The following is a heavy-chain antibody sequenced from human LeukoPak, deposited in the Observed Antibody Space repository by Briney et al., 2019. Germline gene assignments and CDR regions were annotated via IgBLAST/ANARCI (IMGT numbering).Heavy chain of an antibody. CDR2: ISSSSIYI. V-gene: IGHV3-21*04. CDR1: GFTFSSNS. CDR3: ARDPLGMAGHFDL. D-gene: IGHD5-24*01. J-gene: IGHJ2*01. Sequence: PGGSLRLSCAASGFTFSSNSMNWVRQAPGKGLEWVSSISSSSIYIYYADSVKGRFTISRDNAKNSLYLQMNSLRAEDTAVYYCARDPLGMAGHFDLWGRGTLVTVSS.